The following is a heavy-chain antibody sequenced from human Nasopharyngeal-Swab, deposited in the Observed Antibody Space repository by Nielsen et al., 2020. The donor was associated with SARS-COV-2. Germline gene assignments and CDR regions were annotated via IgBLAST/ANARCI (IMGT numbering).Heavy chain of an antibody. Sequence: GESLKISCTASGFSFNNYGMHWVRQAPGKGLEWVAIISYEGSIKHYADYVEGRFTISRDASKNTLYVQMNSLRPEDTAVYYCARRKEILWLGSQRHGMDVWGQGTTVTVSS. CDR2: ISYEGSIK. J-gene: IGHJ6*02. V-gene: IGHV3-30*03. CDR1: GFSFNNYG. D-gene: IGHD3-10*01. CDR3: ARRKEILWLGSQRHGMDV.